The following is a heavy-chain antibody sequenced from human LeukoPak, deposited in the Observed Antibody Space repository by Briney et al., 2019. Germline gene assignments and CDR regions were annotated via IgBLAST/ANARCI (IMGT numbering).Heavy chain of an antibody. Sequence: GGSLRLSCAASGFTFSNAWMSWVRQAPGKGLEWVGRIKSKTDGGTTDYAAPVKGRFTISRDDSKNTLYLQMNSLRAEDTAVYYCAKDRHAPGRYCSSTSCFPFDSWGQGTLVTVSS. CDR3: AKDRHAPGRYCSSTSCFPFDS. D-gene: IGHD2-2*01. V-gene: IGHV3-15*01. CDR1: GFTFSNAW. CDR2: IKSKTDGGTT. J-gene: IGHJ5*01.